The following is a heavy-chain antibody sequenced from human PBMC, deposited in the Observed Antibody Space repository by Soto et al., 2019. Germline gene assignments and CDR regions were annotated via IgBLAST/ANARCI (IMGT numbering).Heavy chain of an antibody. V-gene: IGHV5-10-1*01. J-gene: IGHJ6*02. D-gene: IGHD2-2*01. CDR3: ARHLGDIVVVPAATYYYGMDV. Sequence: GESLKISGKGSGYSFTSYWISWVRQMPGKGLEWMGRIDPSDSYTNYSPSFQGHVTISADKSISTAYLQWSSLKASDTAMYYCARHLGDIVVVPAATYYYGMDVWGQGTTVTVSS. CDR2: IDPSDSYT. CDR1: GYSFTSYW.